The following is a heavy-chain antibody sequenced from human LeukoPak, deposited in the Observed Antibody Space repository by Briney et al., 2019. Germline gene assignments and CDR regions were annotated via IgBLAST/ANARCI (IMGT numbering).Heavy chain of an antibody. J-gene: IGHJ4*02. CDR2: IKQDGSEK. CDR3: ARVSPNTVTTLQYFDY. V-gene: IGHV3-7*01. Sequence: GSLRLSCVASGFTFTSYWMSWVRQAPGKGLEWVANIKQDGSEKYYLDSLEGRFTISRDNAKNSVYLQINSLRAEDTAVYYCARVSPNTVTTLQYFDYWGQGTLVTVSS. CDR1: GFTFTSYW. D-gene: IGHD4-17*01.